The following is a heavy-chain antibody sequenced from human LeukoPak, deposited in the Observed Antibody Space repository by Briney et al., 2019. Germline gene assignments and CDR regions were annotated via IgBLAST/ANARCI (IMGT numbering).Heavy chain of an antibody. D-gene: IGHD1-7*01. CDR1: GYTFTSYA. CDR2: ISGHNDDT. CDR3: ARAGINNWNYAGGNWFDP. J-gene: IGHJ5*02. V-gene: IGHV1-18*01. Sequence: ASVKVSCKASGYTFTSYAISWVRQAPGQGLEWMGWISGHNDDTNYAQRLQGRVTMATDTSTSTAYMELRSLRSDDTAVYYCARAGINNWNYAGGNWFDPWGQGTLVTVSS.